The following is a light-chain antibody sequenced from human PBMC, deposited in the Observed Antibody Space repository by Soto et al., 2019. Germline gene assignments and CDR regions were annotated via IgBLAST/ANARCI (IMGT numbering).Light chain of an antibody. J-gene: IGKJ5*01. Sequence: DIQMPQSPSSLSASVGDRVTITCRASQNINNYLNWYQQKPGKAPKLLIYAASSLQSGVPSRFSGSGSGTDFTLTISRLEPQDSAMYYCQQYGISVTFGQGTRLEIK. CDR1: QNINNY. V-gene: IGKV1-39*01. CDR3: QQYGISVT. CDR2: AAS.